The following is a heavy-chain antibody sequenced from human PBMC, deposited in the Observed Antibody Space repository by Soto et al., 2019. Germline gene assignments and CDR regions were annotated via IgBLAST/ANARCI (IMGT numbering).Heavy chain of an antibody. Sequence: EMQLLESGGSLVQAGGSLRLSCAASVFSVSSYALNWVRQAPAKGMEWVSGISASTYYADYVKGRFTISRDTSKNTLYLQMNSVSAEDTAIYFCAIRMYSTRWYYLDYWGQGTLVPVSS. D-gene: IGHD6-13*01. CDR1: VFSVSSYA. CDR2: ISAST. CDR3: AIRMYSTRWYYLDY. V-gene: IGHV3-23*01. J-gene: IGHJ4*02.